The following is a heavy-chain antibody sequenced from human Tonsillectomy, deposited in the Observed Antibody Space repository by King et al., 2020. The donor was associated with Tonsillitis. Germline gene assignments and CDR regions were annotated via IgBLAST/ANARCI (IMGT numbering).Heavy chain of an antibody. V-gene: IGHV4-59*01. D-gene: IGHD6-13*01. CDR2: IFDSGYT. CDR1: GGSISSYY. J-gene: IGHJ4*02. CDR3: ARERIAAAEFQLYFAY. Sequence: QLQESGPGLVKPSETLSLTCTVSGGSISSYYWSWIRQPPGKGLELIGYIFDSGYTNYNPSLKSRVTISVDTSKNQFSLKLSSVTAADTAVYYCARERIAAAEFQLYFAYWGQGSLVSVSS.